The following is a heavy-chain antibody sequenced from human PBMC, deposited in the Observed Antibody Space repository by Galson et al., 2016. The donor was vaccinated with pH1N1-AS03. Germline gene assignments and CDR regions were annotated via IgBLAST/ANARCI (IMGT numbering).Heavy chain of an antibody. J-gene: IGHJ6*02. CDR3: AGDEGFANGINV. CDR2: IHPGGDT. V-gene: IGHV3-66*02. Sequence: SLRLSCAASAFSFSRHWMHWVRQAPGEGLEWVSVIHPGGDTYNADSVKGRFTISRDNFENMVYLQMNSLRPEDTAVYYCAGDEGFANGINVWGQGTTVTVSS. CDR1: AFSFSRHW.